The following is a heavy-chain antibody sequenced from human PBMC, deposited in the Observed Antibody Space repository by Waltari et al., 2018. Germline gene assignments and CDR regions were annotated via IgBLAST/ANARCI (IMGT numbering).Heavy chain of an antibody. CDR1: GGSIGGYY. CDR2: IYYSGNT. J-gene: IGHJ4*02. D-gene: IGHD1-26*01. Sequence: QVQLQESGPGLVKPSETLSLTCSVSGGSIGGYYWSLIRQAPGKGLEWIGYIYYSGNTNYNPSLKSRLTISLDTSQNQFSLKLTSVTAADTALYYCARHHEDRLWGFDSWGQGTLVIVSS. CDR3: ARHHEDRLWGFDS. V-gene: IGHV4-59*01.